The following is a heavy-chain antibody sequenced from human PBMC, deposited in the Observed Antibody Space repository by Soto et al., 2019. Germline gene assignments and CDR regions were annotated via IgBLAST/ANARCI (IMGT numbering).Heavy chain of an antibody. V-gene: IGHV3-33*01. CDR3: ARDQGGDYDNYFYFYGMDV. J-gene: IGHJ6*02. Sequence: PGGSLRLSCAASGFTFNTYGMNWVRQAPGKGLEWVALIWFDGTNKYYGDSVKGRFTISRDNSKNTLYLQMNSLRAEDTAVYYCARDQGGDYDNYFYFYGMDVWGQGTTVTVPS. CDR2: IWFDGTNK. D-gene: IGHD4-17*01. CDR1: GFTFNTYG.